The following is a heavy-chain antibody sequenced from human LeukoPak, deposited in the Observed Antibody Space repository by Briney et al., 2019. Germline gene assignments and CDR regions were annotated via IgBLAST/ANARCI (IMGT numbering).Heavy chain of an antibody. D-gene: IGHD3-3*02. CDR2: ISYDGTKI. Sequence: PGGSLRLSCAASGFSFSTHKMNWVRQAPGKGLEWVAVISYDGTKIYYADSAKGRFTISRENSKNMVYLQMNSLRAEDTALYYCARDSVKLPGISYFDNWGQGTLVTVSS. V-gene: IGHV3-30-3*01. CDR1: GFSFSTHK. J-gene: IGHJ1*01. CDR3: ARDSVKLPGISYFDN.